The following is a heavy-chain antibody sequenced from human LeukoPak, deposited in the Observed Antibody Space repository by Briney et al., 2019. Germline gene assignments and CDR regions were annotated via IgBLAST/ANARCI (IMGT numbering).Heavy chain of an antibody. Sequence: PGGSLRLSCAASGFTFSTSNVHWVRQAPGKGLEWVSAISASSTHIYYADSVKGRFTVSRDNAKNSLYLEMNSLRADDTAVYYCATXRARVGYFDYWGQGTLVTVS. J-gene: IGHJ4*02. CDR2: ISASSTHI. V-gene: IGHV3-21*01. CDR3: ATXRARVGYFDY. CDR1: GFTFSTSN.